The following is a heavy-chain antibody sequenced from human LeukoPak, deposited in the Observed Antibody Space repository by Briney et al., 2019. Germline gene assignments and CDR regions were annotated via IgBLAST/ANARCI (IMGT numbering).Heavy chain of an antibody. Sequence: MPGGSLRLSCAASGFTFSSYSMNWVRQAPGKGLEWVSSISSSSSYIYYADSVKGRFTISRDNAKNSLYLQMNSLRAEDTAVYYCARDLMPWRHYSSGWWGNWFDPWSQGTLVTVSS. V-gene: IGHV3-21*01. D-gene: IGHD6-19*01. J-gene: IGHJ5*02. CDR3: ARDLMPWRHYSSGWWGNWFDP. CDR1: GFTFSSYS. CDR2: ISSSSSYI.